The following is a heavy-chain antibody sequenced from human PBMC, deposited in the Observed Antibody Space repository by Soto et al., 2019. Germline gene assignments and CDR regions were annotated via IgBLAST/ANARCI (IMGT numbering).Heavy chain of an antibody. J-gene: IGHJ6*02. CDR2: IYHSGST. V-gene: IGHV4-4*02. CDR3: ARSYGAAAGTYYYYGMDV. D-gene: IGHD6-13*01. CDR1: GGSISSRNW. Sequence: SETLSLTCAVSGGSISSRNWWSWVRQPPGKGLEWIGEIYHSGSTNYNPSLKSRVTISVDKSKNQFSLKLSSVTAADTAVYYCARSYGAAAGTYYYYGMDVWGQGTTVT.